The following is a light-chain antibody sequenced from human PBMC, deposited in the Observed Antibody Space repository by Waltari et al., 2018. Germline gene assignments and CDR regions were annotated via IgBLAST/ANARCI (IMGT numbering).Light chain of an antibody. CDR3: LQDYDYPWT. CDR2: SAS. CDR1: QVIRND. Sequence: AIQMTQSPSSLSASVGDRVTITCRASQVIRNDLGWYQQKPGKAPKLRIYSASSLQSGVPSMFRGSGSGTDFTLTISSLQPEDVATYYCLQDYDYPWTFGQGTKVEIE. J-gene: IGKJ1*01. V-gene: IGKV1-6*01.